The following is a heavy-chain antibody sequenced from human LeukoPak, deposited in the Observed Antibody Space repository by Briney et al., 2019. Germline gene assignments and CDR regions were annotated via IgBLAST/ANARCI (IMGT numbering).Heavy chain of an antibody. J-gene: IGHJ3*01. V-gene: IGHV3-53*01. CDR1: GFTVSTNY. Sequence: PGGSLRLSCAASGFTVSTNYMSWVRQAPGKGLEWVSVIYSGGSTYYAASVKGRFTISRDNSRNTLYLQMNSLRADDTAVYYCARDSPYYYGSGLWGQGTMVTVSS. CDR3: ARDSPYYYGSGL. CDR2: IYSGGST. D-gene: IGHD3-10*01.